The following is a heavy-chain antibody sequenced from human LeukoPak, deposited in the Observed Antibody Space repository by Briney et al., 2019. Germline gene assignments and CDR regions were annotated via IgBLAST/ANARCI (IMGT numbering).Heavy chain of an antibody. J-gene: IGHJ4*02. V-gene: IGHV4-61*02. Sequence: SQTLSLTCTVSGGSISSGSYYWSWIRQPAGKGLEWIGRIYTSGSTNYNPSLKSRVTISVDTSKNQFSLKLSSVTAADTAVYYCARHPIAAPDYWGQGTLVTVSS. CDR3: ARHPIAAPDY. CDR1: GGSISSGSYY. D-gene: IGHD6-6*01. CDR2: IYTSGST.